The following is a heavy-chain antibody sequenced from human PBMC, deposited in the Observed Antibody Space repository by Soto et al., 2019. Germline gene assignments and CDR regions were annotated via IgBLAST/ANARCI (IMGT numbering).Heavy chain of an antibody. CDR1: GFTFSSYS. CDR3: VRSGTSSGRFSDY. D-gene: IGHD2-15*01. Sequence: GGSLRLSCAASGFTFSSYSMNWVRQAPGKGLEWVSSISSSSSYIYYADSVKGRFTISRDKSITTAYLQWSSLKAADTAMYYCVRSGTSSGRFSDYWGQGTLVTVSS. V-gene: IGHV3-21*04. J-gene: IGHJ4*02. CDR2: ISSSSSYI.